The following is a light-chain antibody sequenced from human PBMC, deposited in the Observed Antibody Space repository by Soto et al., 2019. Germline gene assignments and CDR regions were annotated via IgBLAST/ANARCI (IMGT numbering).Light chain of an antibody. V-gene: IGLV2-14*01. CDR2: DVS. CDR1: SSDVGGYNY. CDR3: SSYTSSSTLDV. Sequence: QSALTQPASVSGSPGQSSTISCTGTSSDVGGYNYVSWYQQHPGKAPKLIIYDVSNRPSGVSNRFSGSKSGNTASLTISGLQAEDEADYYCSSYTSSSTLDVFGTGTKLTVL. J-gene: IGLJ1*01.